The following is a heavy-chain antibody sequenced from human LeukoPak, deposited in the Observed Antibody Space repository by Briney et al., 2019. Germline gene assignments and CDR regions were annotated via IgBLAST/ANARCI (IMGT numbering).Heavy chain of an antibody. Sequence: PGGSLRLSCAASGFTFDDYAIHWVRQAPGEGLEWVSGISWNSGSRGYADSVKGRFTISRDNAKNSLYLQMNSLRAEDTALYYCAKDMNYAFDIWGQGTMVTVSS. CDR1: GFTFDDYA. CDR2: ISWNSGSR. J-gene: IGHJ3*02. CDR3: AKDMNYAFDI. D-gene: IGHD1-7*01. V-gene: IGHV3-9*01.